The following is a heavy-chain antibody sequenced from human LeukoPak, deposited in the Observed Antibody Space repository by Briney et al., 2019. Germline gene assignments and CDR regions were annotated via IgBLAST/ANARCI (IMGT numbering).Heavy chain of an antibody. CDR1: GGSISSGSYY. CDR3: ARRDGIAELDY. D-gene: IGHD5-24*01. Sequence: SETLSLTCTVSGGSISSGSYYWSWIRQPPGKGLEWIGSIYHSGSTYYNPSLKSRVTISVDTSKNQFSLKLSSVTAADTAVYYCARRDGIAELDYWGQGTLVTVSS. V-gene: IGHV4-39*07. J-gene: IGHJ4*02. CDR2: IYHSGST.